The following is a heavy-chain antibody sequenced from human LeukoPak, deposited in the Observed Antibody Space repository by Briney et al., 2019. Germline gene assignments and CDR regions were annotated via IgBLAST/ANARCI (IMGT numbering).Heavy chain of an antibody. V-gene: IGHV4-39*01. CDR1: GGSISSSSYY. Sequence: SETLSLTCTVSGGSISSSSYYWGWIRQPPGKGLEWIGGIYYSGSTYYNPSLKSRVTISVDTSKNQFSLKLSSVTAADTAVYYCARGTERASWFDPWGQGTLVTVSS. CDR2: IYYSGST. J-gene: IGHJ5*02. D-gene: IGHD1-7*01. CDR3: ARGTERASWFDP.